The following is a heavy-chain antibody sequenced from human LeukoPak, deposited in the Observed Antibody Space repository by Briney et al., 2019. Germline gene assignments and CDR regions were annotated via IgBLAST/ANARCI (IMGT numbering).Heavy chain of an antibody. CDR1: GFVSSSYV. CDR2: MSHGGNKQ. Sequence: QPGRSLRLSCAASGFVSSSYVMHWVRQAPGKGLEWVAVMSHGGNKQYYGGSVKGRFTISRDNSKNTLYLQMNSLRAEDTAVYYCAKGPLGITMIVVVGRFDYWGQGTLVTVSS. D-gene: IGHD3-22*01. J-gene: IGHJ4*02. V-gene: IGHV3-30*18. CDR3: AKGPLGITMIVVVGRFDY.